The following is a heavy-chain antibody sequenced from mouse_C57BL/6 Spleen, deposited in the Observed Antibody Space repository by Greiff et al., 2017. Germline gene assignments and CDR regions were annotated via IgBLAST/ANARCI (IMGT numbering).Heavy chain of an antibody. CDR3: ARHEDDYSNQAWFAY. J-gene: IGHJ3*01. CDR2: ISSGGSYT. Sequence: EVKLVESGGDLVKPGGSLKLSCAASGFTFSSYGMSWVRQTPDKRLEWVATISSGGSYTYYPDSVKGRFTISRDNAKNTLYLQMSSLKSEDTAMYDCARHEDDYSNQAWFAYWGQGTLVTVSA. D-gene: IGHD2-5*01. CDR1: GFTFSSYG. V-gene: IGHV5-6*01.